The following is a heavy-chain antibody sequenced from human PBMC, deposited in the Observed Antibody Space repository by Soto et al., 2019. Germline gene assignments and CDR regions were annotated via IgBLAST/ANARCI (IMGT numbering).Heavy chain of an antibody. Sequence: SQTLSLTCVISGDSASSNSSAWNWIRQSPSRGLEWLGRTYYRSRWYNDYAVSVRSRITVNPDTSKNQFSLQLTSVTPEDTAVYYCAGTTSHQWYYMDVWGKGTTVTVS. V-gene: IGHV6-1*01. D-gene: IGHD1-7*01. CDR3: AGTTSHQWYYMDV. CDR2: TYYRSRWYN. CDR1: GDSASSNSSA. J-gene: IGHJ6*03.